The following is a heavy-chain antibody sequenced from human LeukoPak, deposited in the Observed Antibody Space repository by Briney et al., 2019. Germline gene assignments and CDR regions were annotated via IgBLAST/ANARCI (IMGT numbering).Heavy chain of an antibody. CDR1: GGSISSSSYY. CDR2: IYYSGST. V-gene: IGHV4-39*01. Sequence: PSETLSLTCTVSGGSISSSSYYWGWIRQPPGKGLEWIGSIYYSGSTYYNPSLKSRVTISVDTSKNQFSLKLSSVTAADTAVYYCAIFDYDILTPIDYWGQGTLVTVSS. D-gene: IGHD3-9*01. J-gene: IGHJ4*02. CDR3: AIFDYDILTPIDY.